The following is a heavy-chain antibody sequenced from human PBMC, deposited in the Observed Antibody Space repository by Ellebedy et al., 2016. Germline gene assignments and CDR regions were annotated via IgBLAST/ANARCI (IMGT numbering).Heavy chain of an antibody. J-gene: IGHJ4*02. V-gene: IGHV3-30*03. CDR1: GLTLSTRV. Sequence: GESLKISXTGSGLTLSTRVMYWVRQAPGKGLEWVAVIAPGENIQNYVDSVKGRFTISRDNPTNTVYLQMDSLGAEDAAVYYCAREGHSSGHAGDFDVWGQGTLVTVSS. D-gene: IGHD6-19*01. CDR2: IAPGENIQ. CDR3: AREGHSSGHAGDFDV.